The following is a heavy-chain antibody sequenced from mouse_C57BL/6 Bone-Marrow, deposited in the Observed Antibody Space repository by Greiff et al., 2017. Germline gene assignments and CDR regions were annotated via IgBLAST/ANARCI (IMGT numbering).Heavy chain of an antibody. D-gene: IGHD1-1*01. Sequence: QVQLQQSGAELARPGASVKLSCKASGYTFTSYGISWVKQRTGQGLEWIGEIYPRSGNTYYNEKFKGKATLTADKSSSTAYMELRSLTSEDSAVYVCARFRYGYGSGFEGWGKGTTVAVST. CDR2: IYPRSGNT. V-gene: IGHV1-81*01. CDR3: ARFRYGYGSGFEG. J-gene: IGHJ2*01. CDR1: GYTFTSYG.